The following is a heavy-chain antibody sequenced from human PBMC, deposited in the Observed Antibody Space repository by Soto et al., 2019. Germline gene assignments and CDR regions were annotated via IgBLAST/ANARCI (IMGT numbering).Heavy chain of an antibody. D-gene: IGHD2-15*01. J-gene: IGHJ5*02. CDR1: GYTFTSYG. V-gene: IGHV1-69*13. CDR2: ISPYFGTA. Sequence: GASVKVSCKASGYTFTSYGISWVRQAPGQGLEWMGWISPYFGTANYAQKFQGRVTITADESTSTAYMELSSLRSEDTAVYYCATSGDFSGGSCYFGHVGGERWFDPWGQGTLVTVSS. CDR3: ATSGDFSGGSCYFGHVGGERWFDP.